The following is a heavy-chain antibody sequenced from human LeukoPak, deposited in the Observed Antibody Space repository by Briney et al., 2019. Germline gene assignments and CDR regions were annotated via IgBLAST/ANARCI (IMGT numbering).Heavy chain of an antibody. D-gene: IGHD6-19*01. CDR3: ARDPNGYSSGWYYLDY. Sequence: HSGGSLRLSCAASGFTFSSYWMHWVRQAPGKGLVWVSRINSDGSSTSYADSVKGRFTISRDNSKNTLYLQMNSLRAEDTAVYYCARDPNGYSSGWYYLDYWGQGTLVTVSS. J-gene: IGHJ4*02. CDR1: GFTFSSYW. CDR2: INSDGSST. V-gene: IGHV3-74*01.